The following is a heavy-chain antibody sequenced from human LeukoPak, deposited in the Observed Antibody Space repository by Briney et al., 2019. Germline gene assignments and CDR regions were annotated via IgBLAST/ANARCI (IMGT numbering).Heavy chain of an antibody. J-gene: IGHJ4*02. CDR1: GGSISSGGYY. D-gene: IGHD3-22*01. CDR3: ARGAYDSSGYYLDY. CDR2: IYYSGST. V-gene: IGHV4-31*03. Sequence: SETLSLTCTVSGGSISSGGYYWSWIRQHPGKGLEWFGYIYYSGSTYYNPSLKSRVTISVDTSKNQFSLELSSVTAADTAVYYCARGAYDSSGYYLDYWGQGTLVTVSS.